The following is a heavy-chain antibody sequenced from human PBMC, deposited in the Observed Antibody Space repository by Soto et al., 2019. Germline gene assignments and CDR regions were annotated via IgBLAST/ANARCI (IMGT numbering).Heavy chain of an antibody. CDR1: GGTFSSYA. V-gene: IGHV1-69*06. CDR3: ARVVYDFWSGYPTYYYYGMDV. J-gene: IGHJ6*02. Sequence: QVQLVQSGAEVQKPGSSVKVSCKASGGTFSSYAISWVRQAPGQGLEWMGGIIPIFGTANYAQKFQGRVTITADKSTSTAYMELSSLRSEDTAVYYCARVVYDFWSGYPTYYYYGMDVWGQGTTVTVSS. CDR2: IIPIFGTA. D-gene: IGHD3-3*01.